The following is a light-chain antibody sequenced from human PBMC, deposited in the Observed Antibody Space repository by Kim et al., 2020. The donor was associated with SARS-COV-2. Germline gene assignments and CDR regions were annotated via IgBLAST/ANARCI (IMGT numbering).Light chain of an antibody. CDR2: YDS. J-gene: IGLJ2*01. CDR1: NIGSKS. CDR3: QVWDSSSVHVV. Sequence: SYELTQPPSVSVAPGKTARITCGGNNIGSKSVHWYQQKPGQAPVLIIYYDSDRPSGIPERFSGSNSGNTATLTISRVEDGDEADYYCQVWDSSSVHVVFGGGTQLTV. V-gene: IGLV3-21*04.